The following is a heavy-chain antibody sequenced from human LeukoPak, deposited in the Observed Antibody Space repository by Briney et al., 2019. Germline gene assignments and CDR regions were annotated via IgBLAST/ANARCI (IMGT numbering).Heavy chain of an antibody. CDR3: TTEAAAGTPNSDY. J-gene: IGHJ4*02. CDR2: IKSKADGGTT. V-gene: IGHV3-15*01. Sequence: GGSLRLSCAASGFTFSSYAMSWVRQAPGKGLEWVGRIKSKADGGTTDYAAPVKGRFTISRDDSKNTLYLQMNSLRTEDTAVYYCTTEAAAGTPNSDYWGQGALVTVSS. CDR1: GFTFSSYA. D-gene: IGHD6-13*01.